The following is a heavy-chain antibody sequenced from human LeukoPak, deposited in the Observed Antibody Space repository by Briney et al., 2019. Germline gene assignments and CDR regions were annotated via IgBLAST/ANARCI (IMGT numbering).Heavy chain of an antibody. CDR2: IYYSGST. CDR1: GGSISSYY. D-gene: IGHD6-19*01. V-gene: IGHV4-59*01. CDR3: ARGRRYSSGWPHFDY. J-gene: IGHJ4*02. Sequence: PSETLSLTCTVSGGSISSYYWSWIRQPPGKGLEWIGYIYYSGSTNYNSSLKSRVTISVDTSKNQFSLKLSSVTAADTAVYYCARGRRYSSGWPHFDYWGQGTLVTVSS.